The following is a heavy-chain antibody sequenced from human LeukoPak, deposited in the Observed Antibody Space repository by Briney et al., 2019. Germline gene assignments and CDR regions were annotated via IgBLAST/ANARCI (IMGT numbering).Heavy chain of an antibody. CDR1: GYTFTSYD. CDR3: ARAGVVDFWSGYYTY. D-gene: IGHD3-3*01. J-gene: IGHJ4*02. CDR2: MNPNSGNT. Sequence: ASVKVSCKASGYTFTSYDINWVRQATGQGLEWMGWMNPNSGNTGYAQKFQGRVTMTRDTSISTAYMELSRLRSDDTAVYYCARAGVVDFWSGYYTYWGQGTLVTVSS. V-gene: IGHV1-8*01.